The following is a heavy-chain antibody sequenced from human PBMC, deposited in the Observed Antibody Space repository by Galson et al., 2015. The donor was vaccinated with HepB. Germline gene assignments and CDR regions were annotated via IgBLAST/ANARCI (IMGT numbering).Heavy chain of an antibody. CDR2: ISYDGSNK. J-gene: IGHJ4*02. D-gene: IGHD2-2*01. V-gene: IGHV3-30*04. CDR1: GFTFSSYA. Sequence: LRLSCAASGFTFSSYAMHWVRQAPGKGLEWVAVISYDGSNKYYADSVKGRFTISRDNSKNTLYLQMNGLRAEDTAVYYCARAYQLLSPHFDYWGQGTLVTVSS. CDR3: ARAYQLLSPHFDY.